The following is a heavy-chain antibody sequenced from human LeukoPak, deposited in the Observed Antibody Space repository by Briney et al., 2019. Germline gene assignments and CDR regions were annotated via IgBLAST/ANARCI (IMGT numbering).Heavy chain of an antibody. D-gene: IGHD6-13*01. CDR2: IYSGGST. CDR1: GSTVSSNY. Sequence: GGSLRLSCAASGSTVSSNYMSWVRQAPGKGLEWVSVIYSGGSTYYADSVKGRFTISRDNSKNTLYLQMNSLRAEDTAVYYCASIQQLVGSEYFQHWGQGTLVTVSS. V-gene: IGHV3-53*01. J-gene: IGHJ1*01. CDR3: ASIQQLVGSEYFQH.